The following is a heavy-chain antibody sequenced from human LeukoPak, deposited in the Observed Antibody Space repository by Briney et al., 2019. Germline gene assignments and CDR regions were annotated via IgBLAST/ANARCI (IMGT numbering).Heavy chain of an antibody. CDR3: ARGLAQSGDCSGGSCYSGAYYFDY. V-gene: IGHV4-34*01. J-gene: IGHJ4*02. CDR2: INHSGST. D-gene: IGHD2-15*01. Sequence: SETLSLTCAVYGGSFSGYYWSWIRQPPGKGLEWIGEINHSGSTNYNPSLKSRVTISVDTSKNQFSLKLSSVPAADTAVYYCARGLAQSGDCSGGSCYSGAYYFDYWGQGTLVTVSS. CDR1: GGSFSGYY.